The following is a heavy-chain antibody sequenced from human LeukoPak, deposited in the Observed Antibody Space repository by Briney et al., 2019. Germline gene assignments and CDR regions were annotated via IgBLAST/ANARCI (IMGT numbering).Heavy chain of an antibody. CDR1: GFTFSNAW. J-gene: IGHJ4*02. CDR3: TTPSSGWPGGFNY. V-gene: IGHV3-15*01. Sequence: GGSLRLSCAASGFTFSNAWMSWVRQTPGKGLEWVGRIKSKTDGGTTDYAAPVKGRFTISRDDSKNTLYLQMNSLKTEDTAVYYCTTPSSGWPGGFNYWGQGTLVTVSS. D-gene: IGHD6-19*01. CDR2: IKSKTDGGTT.